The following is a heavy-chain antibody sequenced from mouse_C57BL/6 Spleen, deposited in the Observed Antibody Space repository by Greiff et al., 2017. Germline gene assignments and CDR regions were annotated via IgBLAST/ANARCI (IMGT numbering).Heavy chain of an antibody. V-gene: IGHV1-52*01. J-gene: IGHJ4*01. Sequence: QVQLKQPGAELVRPGSSVKLSCKASGYTFTSYWLHWVKPRPIQGLEWIGNIDPSDSETHYNQKFKDKATLTVDKSSSTAYIQLSSLTSEDSAVYYCAREIDSSGHYYAMDYWGQGTSVTVSS. CDR1: GYTFTSYW. CDR3: AREIDSSGHYYAMDY. D-gene: IGHD3-2*02. CDR2: IDPSDSET.